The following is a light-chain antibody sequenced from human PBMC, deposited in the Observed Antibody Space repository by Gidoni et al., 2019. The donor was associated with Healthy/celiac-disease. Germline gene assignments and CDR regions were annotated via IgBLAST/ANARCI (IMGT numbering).Light chain of an antibody. J-gene: IGKJ2*04. CDR3: QQSYSTFLCS. CDR2: AAS. Sequence: DIQMTQSPSSLSASVGDRVTITCRASQSISSYLNWYQQKPGKAPKLLIYAASSLQSGVPSRFSGSGSGTDFSLTIISLQPEDFATYYCQQSYSTFLCSFGQGTKLEIK. CDR1: QSISSY. V-gene: IGKV1-39*01.